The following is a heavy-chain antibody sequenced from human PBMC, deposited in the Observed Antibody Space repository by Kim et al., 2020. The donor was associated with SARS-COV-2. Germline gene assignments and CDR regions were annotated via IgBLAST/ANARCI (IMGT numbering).Heavy chain of an antibody. Sequence: YYNPSLKSRVTISVDTSKNQFSLKLSSVTAADAAVYYCARKNPTEDYFDYWGQGTPVTVSS. CDR3: ARKNPTEDYFDY. J-gene: IGHJ4*02. V-gene: IGHV4-39*01.